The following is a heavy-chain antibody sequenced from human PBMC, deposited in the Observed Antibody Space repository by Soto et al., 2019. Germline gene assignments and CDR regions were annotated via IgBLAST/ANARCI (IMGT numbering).Heavy chain of an antibody. Sequence: SETLSLTCTVPGGSISSYYWSWIRQPPGKGLEWIGYIYYSGSTNYNPSLKSRVTISVDTSKNQFSLKLSSVTAADTAVYHCARRWGTTFDYWGQGTLVTVSS. CDR1: GGSISSYY. CDR3: ARRWGTTFDY. J-gene: IGHJ4*02. V-gene: IGHV4-59*08. CDR2: IYYSGST. D-gene: IGHD3-16*01.